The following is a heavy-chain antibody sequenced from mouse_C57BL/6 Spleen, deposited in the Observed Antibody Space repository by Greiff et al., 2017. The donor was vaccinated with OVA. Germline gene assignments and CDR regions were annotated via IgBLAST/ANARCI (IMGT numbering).Heavy chain of an antibody. D-gene: IGHD1-1*01. CDR1: GFSLSTSGMG. V-gene: IGHV8-12*01. J-gene: IGHJ2*01. CDR3: ARSYYGSSGEFDY. CDR2: IYWDDDK. Sequence: QVTLKESGPGILQSSQTLSLTCSFSGFSLSTSGMGVSWIRQPSGKGLEWLAHIYWDDDKRYNPSLKSRLTISKDTSRNQVFLKITSVDTADTATYDCARSYYGSSGEFDYWGQGTTLTVSS.